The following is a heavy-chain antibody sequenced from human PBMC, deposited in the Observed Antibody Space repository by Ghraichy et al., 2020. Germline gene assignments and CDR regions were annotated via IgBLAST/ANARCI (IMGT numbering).Heavy chain of an antibody. J-gene: IGHJ2*01. CDR3: ARGPETAEVYTDYWYFDL. Sequence: SETLSLTYTVSGASMSNYYWSWIRQPAGKGLEWIGRVYVDGSTDYSPSLQSRVTMSEDSSKNQFSLRLSSVTAADTAIYFCARGPETAEVYTDYWYFDLWSRGTLVIVSS. CDR1: GASMSNYY. V-gene: IGHV4-4*07. CDR2: VYVDGST. D-gene: IGHD2-2*02.